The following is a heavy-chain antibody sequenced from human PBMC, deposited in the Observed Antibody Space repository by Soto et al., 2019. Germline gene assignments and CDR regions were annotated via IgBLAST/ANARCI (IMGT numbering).Heavy chain of an antibody. CDR1: GDGFATNW. V-gene: IGHV5-51*01. CDR2: IFPDDSDT. D-gene: IGHD1-26*01. J-gene: IGHJ5*01. CDR3: ARVIGRSSWFDS. Sequence: ESLKISCKVSGDGFATNWIAWVSQKAGQGLEYMGSIFPDDSDTRYSPSFQGQVTISVDKSISTAYLQWSNLNASGIAMYLCARVIGRSSWFDSWCQRPLVTDSS.